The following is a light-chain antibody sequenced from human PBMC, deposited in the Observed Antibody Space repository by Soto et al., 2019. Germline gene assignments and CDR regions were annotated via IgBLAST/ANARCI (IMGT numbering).Light chain of an antibody. V-gene: IGKV3-15*01. Sequence: EIVMTQSPATLSVSPGERATLSCSASQSVNNNLAWYQQKRGQAPKLLIYAASTTATGIPARFSGSGSETEFTLTISSLQSEDFAIYYCQQYNNWPHTFGGGTKVEIK. CDR1: QSVNNN. J-gene: IGKJ4*01. CDR2: AAS. CDR3: QQYNNWPHT.